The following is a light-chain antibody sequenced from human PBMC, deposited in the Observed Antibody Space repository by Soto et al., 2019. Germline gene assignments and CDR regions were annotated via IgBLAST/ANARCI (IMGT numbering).Light chain of an antibody. CDR1: QSVSSH. J-gene: IGKJ4*01. CDR3: QQRSNWPPVLT. CDR2: GAS. V-gene: IGKV3-11*01. Sequence: EIVLTQSPASLSLSPGERATLSCRASQSVSSHLAWFQQRPGQAPRLLIYGASNRATGIPARFGGSGSGTNFTLIISSLEPEDFAVYYWQQRSNWPPVLTFGGGTKVEIK.